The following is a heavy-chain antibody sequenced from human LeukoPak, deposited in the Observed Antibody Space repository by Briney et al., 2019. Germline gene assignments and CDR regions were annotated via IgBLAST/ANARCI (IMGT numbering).Heavy chain of an antibody. Sequence: SETLSLTCAVYGGSFSSYYWSWIRQPPGKGLEWIGEINHSGSTNYNPSLKSRVTISVDTSKNQFSLKLSSVTAADTAVYYCARNRILAQRIDYWGQGTLVTVSS. D-gene: IGHD2-15*01. J-gene: IGHJ4*02. V-gene: IGHV4-34*01. CDR2: INHSGST. CDR3: ARNRILAQRIDY. CDR1: GGSFSSYY.